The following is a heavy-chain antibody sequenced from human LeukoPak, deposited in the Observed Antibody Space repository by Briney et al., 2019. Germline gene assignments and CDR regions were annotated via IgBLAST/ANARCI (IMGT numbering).Heavy chain of an antibody. CDR3: ARYDSSGYYYVGRGYYFDY. Sequence: ASVKVSCKASGYTFTSYGISWVRLAPGQGLEWMGWISAYNGNTNYAQKLQGRVTMTTDTSTSTAYMELRSLRSDDTAVYYCARYDSSGYYYVGRGYYFDYWGQGTLVTVSS. CDR2: ISAYNGNT. V-gene: IGHV1-18*01. J-gene: IGHJ4*02. CDR1: GYTFTSYG. D-gene: IGHD3-22*01.